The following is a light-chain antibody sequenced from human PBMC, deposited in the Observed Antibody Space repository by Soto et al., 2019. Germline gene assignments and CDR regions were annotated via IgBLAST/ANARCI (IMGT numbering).Light chain of an antibody. CDR2: GAS. CDR1: QSVSSN. V-gene: IGKV3-15*01. CDR3: QQYNNWSPIT. J-gene: IGKJ5*01. Sequence: EIVMTQSPATLSVSPEESATLSCRPTQSVSSNIAWYQQKPGQAPRLLIYGASTRATGIPARFSGSGSGTEFTLTISGLQSEDFAVYYCQQYNNWSPITFGQGTRLEIK.